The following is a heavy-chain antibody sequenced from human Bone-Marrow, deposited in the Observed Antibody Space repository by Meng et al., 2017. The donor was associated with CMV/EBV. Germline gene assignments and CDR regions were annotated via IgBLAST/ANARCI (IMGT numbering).Heavy chain of an antibody. J-gene: IGHJ4*02. CDR2: ISYDGNSE. CDR1: GFTFSSYA. CDR3: ASSRFFDY. Sequence: GESLKISCAASGFTFSSYAMHWVRQAPGKGLEWVATISYDGNSEYYADSVKGRFTISRDNSKDTLFVQMNSLRAEDRAVYYCASSRFFDYWGQGTLVTVSS. V-gene: IGHV3-30*04.